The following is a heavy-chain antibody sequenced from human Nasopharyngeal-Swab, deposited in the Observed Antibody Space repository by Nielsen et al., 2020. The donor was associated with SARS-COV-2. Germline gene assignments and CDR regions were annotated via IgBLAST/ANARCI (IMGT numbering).Heavy chain of an antibody. CDR2: INWNSGRK. V-gene: IGHV3-9*01. Sequence: GGSLRLSCAASGFTFDDYTMHWVRLAPGKGLEWVSGINWNSGRKGCTDSVKGRFTISRDESKNTVYLQMSSLRVEDTAVYYCVSAGSIEYWGPGTLVTVSA. J-gene: IGHJ4*02. CDR1: GFTFDDYT. CDR3: VSAGSIEY. D-gene: IGHD3-10*01.